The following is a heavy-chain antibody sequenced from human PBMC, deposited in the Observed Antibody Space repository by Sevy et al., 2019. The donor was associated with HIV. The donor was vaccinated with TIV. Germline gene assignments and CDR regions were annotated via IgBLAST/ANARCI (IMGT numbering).Heavy chain of an antibody. J-gene: IGHJ4*02. V-gene: IGHV3-74*01. D-gene: IGHD6-13*01. Sequence: GGSLRLSCEGSGYTFSNYWMHWVRQAPGKGLEWVSRVNSDGGDTAYADSVKGRFTISRDNAENMMSLQMNSLRAEDTGLYYCVAANSWEDYWGQGTQVTVSS. CDR2: VNSDGGDT. CDR3: VAANSWEDY. CDR1: GYTFSNYW.